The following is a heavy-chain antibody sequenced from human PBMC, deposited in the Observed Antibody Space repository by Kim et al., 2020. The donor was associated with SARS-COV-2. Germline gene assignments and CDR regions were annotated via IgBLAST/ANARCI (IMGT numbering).Heavy chain of an antibody. V-gene: IGHV3-23*01. D-gene: IGHD2-2*01. CDR2: ISANGDTP. CDR3: AKPRSTYCSSTTCNNFDY. CDR1: GFTFSNYA. J-gene: IGHJ4*01. Sequence: GGSLRLSCTASGFTFSNYALNWVRQAPGKGLEWVSSISANGDTPYYAASVEGRFIISRDNSKNAVDLHMNSLRAEDTALYYCAKPRSTYCSSTTCNNFDYWGRGTLVTVSS.